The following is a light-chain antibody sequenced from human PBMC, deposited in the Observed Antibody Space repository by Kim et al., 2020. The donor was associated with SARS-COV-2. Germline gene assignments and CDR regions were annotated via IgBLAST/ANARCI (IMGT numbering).Light chain of an antibody. CDR2: FDS. Sequence: SYELTQPPSVSVAPGETARITCGGDNIGSKSVHWYQQRPGQAPVLVIYFDSDRPSGIPERFSGSNSGNTATLTISRVEAGDEADYYCQGWHSGSDQGGVF. V-gene: IGLV3-21*04. CDR1: NIGSKS. J-gene: IGLJ3*02. CDR3: QGWHSGSDQGGV.